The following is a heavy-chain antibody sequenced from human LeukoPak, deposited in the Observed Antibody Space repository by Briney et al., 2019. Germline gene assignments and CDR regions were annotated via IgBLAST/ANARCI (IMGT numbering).Heavy chain of an antibody. CDR1: GFDFSEHV. J-gene: IGHJ1*01. CDR2: IRNKNHGYTT. CDR3: VRPSQGYFQN. Sequence: GGSLRLSCAASGFDFSEHVMDWVRQAPGRGHEWLARIRNKNHGYTTEYAASVKGRFTISRDDSTNSLRLQMNSLNTDDTAVYYCVRPSQGYFQNWGQGTLVTVSS. V-gene: IGHV3-72*01.